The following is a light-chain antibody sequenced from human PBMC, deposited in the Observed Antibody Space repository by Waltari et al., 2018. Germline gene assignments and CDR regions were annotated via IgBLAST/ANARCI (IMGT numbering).Light chain of an antibody. V-gene: IGLV2-14*03. Sequence: HSALTQPASVSGSPGQSITISCTGTSRDIGAYNYAAWYQQHPGKAPKLIIFDVNNRPSGVSSRFSGSKSGNTASLTISGLQAEDEADFYCCSFTSTSSWVFGGGTKLTVL. CDR2: DVN. J-gene: IGLJ3*02. CDR1: SRDIGAYNY. CDR3: CSFTSTSSWV.